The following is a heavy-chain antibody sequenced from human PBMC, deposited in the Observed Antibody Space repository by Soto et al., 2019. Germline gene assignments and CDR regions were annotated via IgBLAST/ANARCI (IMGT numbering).Heavy chain of an antibody. CDR2: INTDGGST. CDR1: GFTFSSYW. V-gene: IGHV3-74*01. J-gene: IGHJ3*02. CDR3: AKGNWFHAFDI. Sequence: GGSLRLSCAASGFTFSSYWLHWVRQAPGKGLVWVSGINTDGGSTDYADSVKGRFIISRDNSKNTLYLQMNSLRAEDTAVYYCAKGNWFHAFDIWGQGTMVTVSS. D-gene: IGHD3-9*01.